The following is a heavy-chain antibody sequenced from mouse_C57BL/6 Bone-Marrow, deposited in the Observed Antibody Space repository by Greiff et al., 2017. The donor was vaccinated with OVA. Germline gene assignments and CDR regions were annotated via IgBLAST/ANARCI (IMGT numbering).Heavy chain of an antibody. CDR3: ARVEELGRDWYCDV. CDR2: IYPGDGDT. V-gene: IGHV1-82*01. D-gene: IGHD4-1*01. CDR1: GYAFSSSW. Sequence: VQLQESGPELVKPGASVKISCKASGYAFSSSWMNWVKQRPGKGLEWIGRIYPGDGDTTYNGKFKGKATLTADKSSSTAYMQLSSLTSEDSAVDFCARVEELGRDWYCDVWGTGTTVTVAS. J-gene: IGHJ1*03.